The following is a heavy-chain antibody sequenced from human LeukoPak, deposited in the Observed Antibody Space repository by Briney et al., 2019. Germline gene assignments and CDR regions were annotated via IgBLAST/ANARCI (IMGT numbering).Heavy chain of an antibody. D-gene: IGHD1-20*01. J-gene: IGHJ3*02. CDR2: INPNSGGT. V-gene: IGHV1-2*02. CDR3: AREDNWNRNAFDI. Sequence: ASVKVSCKASGYTFTGYYMHWVRQAPGQGLEWMGWINPNSGGTNYAQKFQGRVTMTRDTSISTAYMELSRLRSDDTAVYYYAREDNWNRNAFDIWGQGTMVTVSS. CDR1: GYTFTGYY.